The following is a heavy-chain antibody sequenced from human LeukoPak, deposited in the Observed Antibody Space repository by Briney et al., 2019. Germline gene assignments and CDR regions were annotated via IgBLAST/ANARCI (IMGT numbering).Heavy chain of an antibody. J-gene: IGHJ4*02. V-gene: IGHV4-34*09. CDR1: GGSFSGYY. D-gene: IGHD6-19*01. Sequence: SETLSLTCAVYGGSFSGYYWSWIRQPPGKGLEWIGYIYYSGSTYYNPSLKSRVTISVDTSKNQFSLKLSSVTAADTAVYYCARDRAVAGAVDYWGQGTLVTVSS. CDR3: ARDRAVAGAVDY. CDR2: IYYSGST.